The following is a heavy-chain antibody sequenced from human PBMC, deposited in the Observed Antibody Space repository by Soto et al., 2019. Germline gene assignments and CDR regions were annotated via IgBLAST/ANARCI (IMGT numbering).Heavy chain of an antibody. Sequence: QITLKESGPTLVEPTQTLILTCAFSGFSLSTNGVGVGWIRQPPGKALEWLAFIYWDDDKRYSPSLRTRLTIIKDTSINQVVLIMTNMDPVDTGTYYCAYRQDYRSSWDSGWFDPWGQGTLVTVSS. V-gene: IGHV2-5*02. CDR2: IYWDDDK. CDR3: AYRQDYRSSWDSGWFDP. CDR1: GFSLSTNGVG. J-gene: IGHJ5*02. D-gene: IGHD6-13*01.